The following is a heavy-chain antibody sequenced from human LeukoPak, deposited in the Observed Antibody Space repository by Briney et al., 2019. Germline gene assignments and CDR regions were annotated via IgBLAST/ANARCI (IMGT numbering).Heavy chain of an antibody. D-gene: IGHD3-22*01. CDR2: IRYDGSNK. CDR1: GFTFSSYG. V-gene: IGHV3-30*02. J-gene: IGHJ3*02. CDR3: AKAPSTHYYDSSGAFDI. Sequence: GGSLRLSCPASGFTFSSYGMHWVRQAPGKGLEWVAFIRYDGSNKYYADSVKGRFTISRDNSKNTLYLQMNSLRAEDAAVYYCAKAPSTHYYDSSGAFDIWGQGTMVTVSS.